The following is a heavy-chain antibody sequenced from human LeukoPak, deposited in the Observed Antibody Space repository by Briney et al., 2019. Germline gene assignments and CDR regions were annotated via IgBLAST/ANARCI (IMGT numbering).Heavy chain of an antibody. D-gene: IGHD3-22*01. CDR3: ATAADSYYYDSSGYPRPFDY. J-gene: IGHJ4*02. Sequence: ASVKASCKVSGYTLTELSMHWVRQAPGKGLEWMGGFDPEDGETIYAQKFQGRVTMTEDTSTDTAYMELSSLRSEDTAVYYCATAADSYYYDSSGYPRPFDYWGQGTLVTVSS. V-gene: IGHV1-24*01. CDR2: FDPEDGET. CDR1: GYTLTELS.